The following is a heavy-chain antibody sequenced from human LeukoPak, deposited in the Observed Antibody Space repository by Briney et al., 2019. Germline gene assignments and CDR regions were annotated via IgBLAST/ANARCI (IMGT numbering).Heavy chain of an antibody. J-gene: IGHJ4*02. Sequence: SETLSLTCSVSGGSISSYYWSWIRQPPGKGLEWIGYIYYTGSTNYNPSLKSRVTISVDTSKKHFSLKLNSVTAADTAVYYCARELCSTTTCYFDNRGQGTLVTVSS. CDR1: GGSISSYY. CDR2: IYYTGST. V-gene: IGHV4-59*01. CDR3: ARELCSTTTCYFDN. D-gene: IGHD2-2*01.